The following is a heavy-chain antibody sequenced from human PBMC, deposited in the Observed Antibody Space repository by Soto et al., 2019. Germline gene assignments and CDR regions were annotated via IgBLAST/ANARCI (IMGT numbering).Heavy chain of an antibody. CDR2: IIPFFHAA. D-gene: IGHD2-2*01. CDR3: TRDLISTYQHTAKDV. V-gene: IGHV1-69*01. Sequence: QVQLVQSGAEVKKPGSSVKVSCKASADTFSSSAFSWVRQAPGQGLEWMGGIIPFFHAANYAQRFQGRVTITANESTSTIYMQLTSLRSENTALYYGTRDLISTYQHTAKDVWAQGTTVTVSS. CDR1: ADTFSSSA. J-gene: IGHJ6*02.